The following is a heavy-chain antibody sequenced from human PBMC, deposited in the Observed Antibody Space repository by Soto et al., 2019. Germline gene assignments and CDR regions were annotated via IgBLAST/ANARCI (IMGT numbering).Heavy chain of an antibody. Sequence: QVQLVQSGAEAKKPGPSVKVSCKTSGGTFSSYAISWVRQAPGQGLEWMGGIVSLFRTTNYAQKFQGRVTITADTSKYTVNKELSGLRSGDTAVDYCARGGYSSTWSNLLDRSGLDVWGQGTTVTVSS. J-gene: IGHJ6*02. CDR1: GGTFSSYA. V-gene: IGHV1-69*06. CDR2: IVSLFRTT. CDR3: ARGGYSSTWSNLLDRSGLDV. D-gene: IGHD6-13*01.